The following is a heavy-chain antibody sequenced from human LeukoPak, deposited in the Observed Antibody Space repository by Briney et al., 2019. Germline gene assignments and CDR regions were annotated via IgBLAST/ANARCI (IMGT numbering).Heavy chain of an antibody. CDR3: ERLGIRFLEWLSGFDP. CDR2: MNPNSGNT. D-gene: IGHD3-3*01. CDR1: GYTFTSYD. V-gene: IGHV1-8*01. J-gene: IGHJ5*02. Sequence: ASVKVSCKASGYTFTSYDIHWVRQATGQGLEWMGWMNPNSGNTGYAQKFQGRVTMTRNTSISTAYMELSSLRSEDTAVYYCERLGIRFLEWLSGFDPWGQGTLVTVSS.